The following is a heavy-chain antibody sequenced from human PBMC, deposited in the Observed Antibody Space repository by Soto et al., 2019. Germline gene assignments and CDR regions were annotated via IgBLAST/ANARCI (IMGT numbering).Heavy chain of an antibody. J-gene: IGHJ6*02. CDR3: ARGSSIAGLYYGMDV. V-gene: IGHV4-59*06. D-gene: IGHD6-6*01. CDR2: NYYSGIT. Sequence: SETLSLTCTVSGGSISSYYWSWIRQHPGKGLEWIGYNYYSGITYYNPSLKSRVTISLDTSKNQFSLKLSSVTAADTAVYYCARGSSIAGLYYGMDVWGQGTMVTVSS. CDR1: GGSISSYY.